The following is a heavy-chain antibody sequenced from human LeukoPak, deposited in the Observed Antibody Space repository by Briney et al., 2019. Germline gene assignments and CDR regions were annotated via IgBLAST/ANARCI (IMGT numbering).Heavy chain of an antibody. CDR1: GFTFSSYW. CDR2: IKQDGSEK. Sequence: TGGSLRLSCAASGFTFSSYWMSWVRQAPGKGLEWVANIKQDGSEKYYVDSVEGRFTISRDNAKNSLYLQMNSLRAEDTAVYYCARERVVLMAPYYMDVWGKGTTVTVSS. CDR3: ARERVVLMAPYYMDV. J-gene: IGHJ6*03. V-gene: IGHV3-7*01. D-gene: IGHD2-8*01.